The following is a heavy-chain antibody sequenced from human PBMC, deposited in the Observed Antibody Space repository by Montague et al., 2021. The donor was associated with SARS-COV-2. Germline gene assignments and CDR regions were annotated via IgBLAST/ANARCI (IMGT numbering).Heavy chain of an antibody. Sequence: SRSLSFVASGFTFSNYAMSWVRLAPGKGLEWVSIISDSGGITYYADSVKGRFTISRDNSKNTLYLQMNSLRAEDTAVYYCAKKVVGPTNNWFDPWGQGTLVTVSS. CDR2: ISDSGGIT. J-gene: IGHJ5*02. V-gene: IGHV3-23*01. CDR3: AKKVVGPTNNWFDP. CDR1: GFTFSNYA. D-gene: IGHD1-14*01.